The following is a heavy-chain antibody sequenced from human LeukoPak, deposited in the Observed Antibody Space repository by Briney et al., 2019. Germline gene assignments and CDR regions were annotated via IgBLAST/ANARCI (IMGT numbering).Heavy chain of an antibody. J-gene: IGHJ6*03. CDR2: ISGSGGTT. CDR3: TKGAVESLNYYFYMEV. CDR1: GLTFSNYA. V-gene: IGHV3-23*01. Sequence: GGSLRLSCVASGLTFSNYAMNWVRQAPGKGLQWVSTISGSGGTTYIADSVKGRFTISRDNSKNTLFLEMNSLRVEDTALYFCTKGAVESLNYYFYMEVWGTGTTVTVSS. D-gene: IGHD2-15*01.